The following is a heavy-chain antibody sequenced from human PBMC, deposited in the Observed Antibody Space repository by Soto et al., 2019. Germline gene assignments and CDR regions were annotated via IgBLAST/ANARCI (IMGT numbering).Heavy chain of an antibody. Sequence: PSETLSLTCSVYVGSFSDYYWSWIRQPPGKGLEWIGEINHSGSTNYNPSLKSRVTISVDTSKNQFSLKLSSVTAADTAVYYCARGRDYGDQEYYYYMDVWGKGTTVTVSS. CDR1: VGSFSDYY. D-gene: IGHD4-17*01. CDR2: INHSGST. V-gene: IGHV4-34*01. CDR3: ARGRDYGDQEYYYYMDV. J-gene: IGHJ6*03.